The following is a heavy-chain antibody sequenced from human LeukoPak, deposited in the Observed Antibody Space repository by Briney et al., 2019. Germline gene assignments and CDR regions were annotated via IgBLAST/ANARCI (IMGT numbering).Heavy chain of an antibody. Sequence: GGSLRLSCAASGFTFSTYAMTWVRQAPGKGLEWVSVISYGGDNTYYADSVKGRFTISRDNSKNTLYLQMNSLRAKDTAVYYCAKRFDSSGWYAAFDIWGQGTMVTVSS. D-gene: IGHD6-19*01. CDR3: AKRFDSSGWYAAFDI. J-gene: IGHJ3*02. V-gene: IGHV3-23*01. CDR1: GFTFSTYA. CDR2: ISYGGDNT.